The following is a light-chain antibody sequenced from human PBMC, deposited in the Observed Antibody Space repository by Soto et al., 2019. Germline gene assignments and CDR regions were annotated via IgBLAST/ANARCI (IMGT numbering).Light chain of an antibody. CDR3: CSYTNTGTFV. CDR2: EVI. V-gene: IGLV2-23*02. Sequence: QSALTQPASVSGSPGQSITITCTGTSSDVATYNRVSWYQHHPGKAPKLLISEVIKWPSGVSNRFSGSKSGNTASLTISGLQAEDEAAYYCCSYTNTGTFVFGSGTKLTVL. J-gene: IGLJ1*01. CDR1: SSDVATYNR.